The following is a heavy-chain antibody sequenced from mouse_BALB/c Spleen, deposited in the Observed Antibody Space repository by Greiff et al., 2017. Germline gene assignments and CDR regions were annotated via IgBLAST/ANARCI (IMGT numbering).Heavy chain of an antibody. CDR1: GDSITSGY. D-gene: IGHD2-4*01. CDR2: ISYSGST. V-gene: IGHV3-8*02. CDR3: ASQSGDYVPYYFDY. Sequence: EVQLVESGPSLVKPSQTLSLTCSVTGDSITSGYWNWIRKFPGNKLEYMGYISYSGSTYYNPSLKSRISITRDTSKNQYYLQLNSVTTEDTATYYCASQSGDYVPYYFDYWGQGTTLTVSS. J-gene: IGHJ2*01.